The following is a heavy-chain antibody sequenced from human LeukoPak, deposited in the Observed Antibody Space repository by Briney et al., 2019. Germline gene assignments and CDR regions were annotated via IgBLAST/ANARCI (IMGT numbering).Heavy chain of an antibody. V-gene: IGHV4-38-2*01. CDR1: GYSISSGYY. D-gene: IGHD3-9*01. CDR2: IYYTGST. CDR3: ARGDRGYDILTGYYRRPGSYGMDV. Sequence: SETLSLTCAVSGYSISSGYYWGWIRQPPGKGLEWIGNIYYTGSTYYNPSLKSRVTISVDTSKNQFSLKLSSVTAADTAVYYCARGDRGYDILTGYYRRPGSYGMDVWGKGTTVTVSS. J-gene: IGHJ6*04.